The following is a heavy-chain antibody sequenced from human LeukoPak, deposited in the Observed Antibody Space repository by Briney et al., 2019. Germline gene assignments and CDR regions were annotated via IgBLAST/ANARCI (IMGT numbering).Heavy chain of an antibody. CDR3: ARGVVGDYHFDY. CDR2: MNPNSGNT. D-gene: IGHD4-17*01. Sequence: GASVKVSCKASGYTFTSYDINWVRQAAGQGLEWMGWMNPNSGNTGYAQKFQGRVTMTRNTSISTAYMELSSLRSEDTAVYYCARGVVGDYHFDYWGQGTLVTVSS. V-gene: IGHV1-8*01. CDR1: GYTFTSYD. J-gene: IGHJ4*02.